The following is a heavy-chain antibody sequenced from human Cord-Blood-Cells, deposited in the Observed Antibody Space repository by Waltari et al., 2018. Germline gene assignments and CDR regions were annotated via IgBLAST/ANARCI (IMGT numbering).Heavy chain of an antibody. J-gene: IGHJ4*02. CDR1: GYTLTELS. Sequence: HVQLVQSGAEVKKPGASVKVSCKVSGYTLTELSMHCVLQAPGKGLEWTGDSDPEDAETIHAQKLQGRVTLTEDTSTHTAYMELSSLRSEDTAVYYCATVLGQSYYVDYWGQGTLVTVSS. D-gene: IGHD3-16*01. CDR3: ATVLGQSYYVDY. CDR2: SDPEDAET. V-gene: IGHV1-24*01.